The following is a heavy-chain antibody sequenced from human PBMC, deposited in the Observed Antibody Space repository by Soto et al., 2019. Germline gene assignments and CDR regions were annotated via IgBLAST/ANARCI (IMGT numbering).Heavy chain of an antibody. CDR2: TYYRSKWYN. D-gene: IGHD6-13*01. J-gene: IGHJ6*02. CDR1: GDRVSSNSAA. V-gene: IGHV6-1*01. CDR3: ARVDYSSTWFPV. Sequence: SQTLSLTCAISGDRVSSNSAAWTWIRQSPSRGLEWLGRTYYRSKWYNDYAVSVKSRIIINPDTSKNQFSLQLNSVTPEDTAVYYCARVDYSSTWFPVWGQGTTVTVSS.